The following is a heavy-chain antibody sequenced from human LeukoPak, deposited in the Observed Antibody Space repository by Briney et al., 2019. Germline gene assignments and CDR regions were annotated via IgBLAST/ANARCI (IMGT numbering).Heavy chain of an antibody. V-gene: IGHV4-34*01. Sequence: XXSWIRXPPGKGLEWIGEINHSGSTNYNLSLKRRVTISVDTCKKKFSLKRRAVKGADKAVYYCGSSLPNYDILTGYAPGYWGQGTLVTVSS. D-gene: IGHD3-9*01. CDR3: GSSLPNYDILTGYAPGY. J-gene: IGHJ4*02. CDR1: X. CDR2: INHSGST.